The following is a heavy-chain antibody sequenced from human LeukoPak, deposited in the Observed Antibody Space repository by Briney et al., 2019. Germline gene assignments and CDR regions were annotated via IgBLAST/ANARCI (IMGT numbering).Heavy chain of an antibody. V-gene: IGHV4-59*05. D-gene: IGHD6-13*01. Sequence: PSETLSLTCTVSGGSISSYYWSWIRQPAGKGLEWIGSIYYSGSTYYNPSLKSRVTISVDTSKNQFSLKLSSVTAADTAVYYCARPYSSSWYYFDYWGQGITVPVSS. J-gene: IGHJ4*02. CDR2: IYYSGST. CDR3: ARPYSSSWYYFDY. CDR1: GGSISSYY.